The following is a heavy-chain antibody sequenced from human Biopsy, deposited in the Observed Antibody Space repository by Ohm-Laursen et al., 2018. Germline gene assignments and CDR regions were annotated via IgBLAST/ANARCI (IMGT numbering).Heavy chain of an antibody. CDR3: ARDPLNGHKHFDY. CDR2: INCKTGAT. J-gene: IGHJ4*02. CDR1: SYTFTDYN. V-gene: IGHV1-2*02. Sequence: ASVKVSCKSSSYTFTDYNIHWMRQAPGQGLEWLGYINCKTGATNYAQKFQGTVTVTRDTSISTAYLALGSLRSADTAIHYCARDPLNGHKHFDYWGQGSLVTVSS. D-gene: IGHD2-8*01.